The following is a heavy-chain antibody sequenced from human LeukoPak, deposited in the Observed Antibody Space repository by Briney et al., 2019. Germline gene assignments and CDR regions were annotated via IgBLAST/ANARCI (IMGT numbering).Heavy chain of an antibody. J-gene: IGHJ4*02. CDR2: ISYDGSNK. D-gene: IGHD2-21*02. CDR3: AKQAYCGGDCYLDY. Sequence: GGSLRLSCAASGFTFSSYGMHWVRQAPGKGLEWVAVISYDGSNKYYADSVKGRFTISRDNSKNTLYLQMNSLRAEDTAVYYCAKQAYCGGDCYLDYWGRGTLVTVSS. V-gene: IGHV3-30*18. CDR1: GFTFSSYG.